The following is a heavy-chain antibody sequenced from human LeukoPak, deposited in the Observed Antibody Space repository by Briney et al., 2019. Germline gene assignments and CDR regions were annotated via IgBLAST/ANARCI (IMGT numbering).Heavy chain of an antibody. CDR1: GGSFSGYY. D-gene: IGHD1-26*01. J-gene: IGHJ4*02. Sequence: SETLSLTCAAYGGSFSGYYWSWIRQPPGKGLEWIGEINHSGSTNYNPSLKSRVTISVDTSKNQFSLKLSSVTAADTAVYYCAFRRRREFDYWGQGTLVTVSS. CDR3: AFRRRREFDY. CDR2: INHSGST. V-gene: IGHV4-34*01.